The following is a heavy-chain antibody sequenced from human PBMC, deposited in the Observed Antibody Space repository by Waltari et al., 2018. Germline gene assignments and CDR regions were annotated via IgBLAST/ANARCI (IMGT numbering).Heavy chain of an antibody. D-gene: IGHD3-3*01. V-gene: IGHV4-39*07. J-gene: IGHJ4*02. CDR3: ARGLEWLLYGY. CDR1: GGSISSSSYY. CDR2: IYYSGST. Sequence: QLQLQESGPGLVKPSETLSLTCTVSGGSISSSSYYWGWIRQPPGKGLEWIGSIYYSGSTYYNPSLKSRVTISVDTSKNQFSLKLSSVTAADTAVYYCARGLEWLLYGYWGQGTLVTVSS.